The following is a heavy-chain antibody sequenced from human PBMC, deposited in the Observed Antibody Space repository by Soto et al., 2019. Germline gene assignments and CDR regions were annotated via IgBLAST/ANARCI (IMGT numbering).Heavy chain of an antibody. CDR3: GKGSEPYGDYYYYGMDV. V-gene: IGHV3-23*01. CDR2: MSGSGGST. CDR1: GFTFSSYA. J-gene: IGHJ6*02. D-gene: IGHD3-10*01. Sequence: EVQLLESGGGLVQPGGSLRLSCAASGFTFSSYAMSWVRQAPGKGLEWVSAMSGSGGSTYYADSVKGRFTISRDNSKNTLYLQMNSLSAEDTAVYYCGKGSEPYGDYYYYGMDVWGQGTTVTVSS.